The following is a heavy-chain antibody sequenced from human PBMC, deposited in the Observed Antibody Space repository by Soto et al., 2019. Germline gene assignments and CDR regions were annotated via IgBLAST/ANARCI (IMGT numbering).Heavy chain of an antibody. Sequence: EVQLVESGGGLVQPGGSLRLSCTASGFMFGSYWMTWVRHVPGKGLQWVANIKRDGSEKYYVAFVKGRFTISRDNADNSVFLDMNNLRVDDTATYYCARVRATDYEIDYWCQGAVVSVSS. CDR1: GFMFGSYW. D-gene: IGHD4-17*01. V-gene: IGHV3-7*03. CDR2: IKRDGSEK. J-gene: IGHJ4*02. CDR3: ARVRATDYEIDY.